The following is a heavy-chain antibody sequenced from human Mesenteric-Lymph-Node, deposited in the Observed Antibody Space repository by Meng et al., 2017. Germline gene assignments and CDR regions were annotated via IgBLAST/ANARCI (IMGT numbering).Heavy chain of an antibody. Sequence: GESLKISCAASGFTFSDYFMSWIRQAPGKGLEWLSYISNSGSTIYYADSVKGRFTISRDNPKNSVYLQMNSLRAEDTAVYYCAKAWAVGVPSMGGYWGQGTLVTVSS. CDR3: AKAWAVGVPSMGGY. D-gene: IGHD1-26*01. CDR1: GFTFSDYF. J-gene: IGHJ4*02. V-gene: IGHV3-11*04. CDR2: ISNSGSTI.